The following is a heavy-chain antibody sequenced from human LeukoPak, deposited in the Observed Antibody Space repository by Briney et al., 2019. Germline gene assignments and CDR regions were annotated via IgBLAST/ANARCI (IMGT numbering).Heavy chain of an antibody. D-gene: IGHD6-6*01. Sequence: GGSLRLSCAASGFTFNDYAMHWVRQAPGKGLEWVSGISWSSGNIGYADSVKGRFTISRDNAENSLYLQMNSLRAEDTALYYCAKASGTSSLYYFGYWGQGTLVTVSS. J-gene: IGHJ4*02. V-gene: IGHV3-9*01. CDR1: GFTFNDYA. CDR3: AKASGTSSLYYFGY. CDR2: ISWSSGNI.